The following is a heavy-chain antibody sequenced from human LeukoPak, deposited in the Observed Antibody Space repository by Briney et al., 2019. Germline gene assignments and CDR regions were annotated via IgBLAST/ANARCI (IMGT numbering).Heavy chain of an antibody. CDR1: GGSISSYY. Sequence: SETLSLTCTVSGGSISSYYWSWIRQPAGKGLEWIGRIHTSGSTNYNPSLKSRVTMSVDTSKNQFSLKLSSVTATDTAVYYCARGGRYRSSWYWFDPWGQGTLVTVSS. V-gene: IGHV4-4*07. CDR3: ARGGRYRSSWYWFDP. CDR2: IHTSGST. J-gene: IGHJ5*02. D-gene: IGHD6-13*01.